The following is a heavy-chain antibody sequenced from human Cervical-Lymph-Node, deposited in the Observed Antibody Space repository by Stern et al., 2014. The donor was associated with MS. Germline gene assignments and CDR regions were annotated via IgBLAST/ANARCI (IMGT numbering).Heavy chain of an antibody. CDR2: ISPYNGNT. CDR3: ARERPIYGGNYYTRTFDY. Sequence: VQLVQSGAEVKKPGASVKVSCKASGYTFTSYGISWVRQAPGQGLEWMGWISPYNGNTNYAQKLQGRVTMTTDTSTSTAYMELRSLRSDDTAVYYCARERPIYGGNYYTRTFDYWGQGTLITVSS. V-gene: IGHV1-18*01. CDR1: GYTFTSYG. D-gene: IGHD1-26*01. J-gene: IGHJ4*02.